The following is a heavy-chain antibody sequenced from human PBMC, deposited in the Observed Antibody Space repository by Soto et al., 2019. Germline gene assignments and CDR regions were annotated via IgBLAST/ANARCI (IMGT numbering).Heavy chain of an antibody. Sequence: PETLSLTCTVSGVSIHNSHSFWAWIRQPPGKGLQFIASVYHNGGAHYNSSLKSRVTISVDTANNQVSLRMRSLTAADTAFYYCGRVVEGATRHTDPDSWGQGILVTVSS. CDR2: VYHNGGA. V-gene: IGHV4-39*01. CDR1: GVSIHNSHSF. D-gene: IGHD2-21*01. J-gene: IGHJ5*01. CDR3: GRVVEGATRHTDPDS.